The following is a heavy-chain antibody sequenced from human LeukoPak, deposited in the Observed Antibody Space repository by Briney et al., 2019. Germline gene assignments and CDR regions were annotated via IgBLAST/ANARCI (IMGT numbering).Heavy chain of an antibody. V-gene: IGHV3-23*01. J-gene: IGHJ4*02. CDR3: VKNQGIGARLFVARTRVIVTSPLED. D-gene: IGHD6-6*01. CDR1: GFTFVTCA. CDR2: VSGSGHET. Sequence: PGGSLRLSCAASGFTFVTCAMTWVRQAPGKGLECVSCVSGSGHETFYSDSVKGRLTIFKDNSKDTGHLDMNNLKAEDTALYFLVKNQGIGARLFVARTRVIVTSPLEDWGQGTLVAASS.